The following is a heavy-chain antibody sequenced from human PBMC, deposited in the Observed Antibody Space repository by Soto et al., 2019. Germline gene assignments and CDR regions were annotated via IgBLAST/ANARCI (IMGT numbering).Heavy chain of an antibody. CDR1: GFTFTSSA. J-gene: IGHJ4*02. Sequence: SVKVSCKASGFTFTSSAVQWVRQALGQRLEWIGWIVVGSGNTNYAQKFQERVTITRDMSTSTAYMELSSLRSEDTAVYYCAAEPQDTAMVTSDYWGQGTLVTVSS. D-gene: IGHD5-18*01. CDR2: IVVGSGNT. V-gene: IGHV1-58*01. CDR3: AAEPQDTAMVTSDY.